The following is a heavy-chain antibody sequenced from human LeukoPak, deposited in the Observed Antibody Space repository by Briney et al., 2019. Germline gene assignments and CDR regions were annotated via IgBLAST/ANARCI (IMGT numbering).Heavy chain of an antibody. CDR3: AKDSFSSS. Sequence: RXSCAASGFTFSSDYMTWVGQGPGKGLEWVSTISGSGDSNFYADHGKGRFTISRDKSKNNLYLHMHSLSAEDTAVYYCAKDSFSSSWGQGTLVTVSS. CDR2: ISGSGDSN. J-gene: IGHJ4*02. V-gene: IGHV3-23*01. D-gene: IGHD2-2*01. CDR1: GFTFSSDY.